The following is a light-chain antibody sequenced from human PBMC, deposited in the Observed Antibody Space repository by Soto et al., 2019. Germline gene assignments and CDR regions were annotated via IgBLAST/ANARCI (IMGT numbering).Light chain of an antibody. V-gene: IGLV2-23*01. CDR1: SSDVGTYYL. Sequence: QSALTQPASVSVAPGQSITISCTGTSSDVGTYYLVSWYPQHPGKVPKLMIYEGTKRPTGVSDRFSGSKSGNTASLTIAGLQAEDEAYYYVCAYGGDNILVFGTGTKLTVL. CDR2: EGT. J-gene: IGLJ1*01. CDR3: CAYGGDNILV.